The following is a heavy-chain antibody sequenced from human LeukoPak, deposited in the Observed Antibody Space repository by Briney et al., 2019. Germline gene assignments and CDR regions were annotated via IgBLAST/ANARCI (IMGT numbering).Heavy chain of an antibody. D-gene: IGHD2-2*01. V-gene: IGHV4-59*01. Sequence: TTSETLSLTCTVSGGSISSYYWSWLRQPPGKGLEWLGYIYYSGSTNYNPSLKSRVTISVDTSKNQFSLKLSSVTAADTAVYYCARVSPAANAFDIWGQGTMVTVSS. CDR2: IYYSGST. CDR1: GGSISSYY. CDR3: ARVSPAANAFDI. J-gene: IGHJ3*02.